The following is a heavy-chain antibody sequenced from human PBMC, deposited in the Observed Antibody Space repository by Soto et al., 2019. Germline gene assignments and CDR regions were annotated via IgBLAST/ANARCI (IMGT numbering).Heavy chain of an antibody. J-gene: IGHJ4*02. CDR2: IYYSGST. D-gene: IGHD1-26*01. Sequence: SETLSLTCTVSGGSISSYYWSWIRQPPGKGLEWIGYIYYSGSTNYNPSLKSRVTISVDTSKNQFSLKLSSVTAADTAVYYCARGGGSYYRDYWGQGTLVTVS. V-gene: IGHV4-59*01. CDR3: ARGGGSYYRDY. CDR1: GGSISSYY.